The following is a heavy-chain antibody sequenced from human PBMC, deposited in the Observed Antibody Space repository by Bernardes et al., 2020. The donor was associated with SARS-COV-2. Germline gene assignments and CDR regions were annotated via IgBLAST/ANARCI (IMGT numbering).Heavy chain of an antibody. CDR3: ARTRTTISTTGIPVDY. D-gene: IGHD2-21*02. J-gene: IGHJ4*02. V-gene: IGHV1-2*02. CDR2: INPNTGVT. Sequence: ASLEACWEAFGYTFSGYFIHWVRQNPGQRLEWMGWINPNTGVTNYVQKFQGRVTMTRDTSITTAYMELSRLGSDDPAIYYWARTRTTISTTGIPVDYWGQGTRGTVSS. CDR1: GYTFSGYF.